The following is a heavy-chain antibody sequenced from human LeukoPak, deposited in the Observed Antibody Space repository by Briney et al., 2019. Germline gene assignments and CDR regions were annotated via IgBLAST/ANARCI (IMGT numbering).Heavy chain of an antibody. CDR3: ARTPPNSSGWYKYDEPPRVYYFEY. D-gene: IGHD6-19*01. J-gene: IGHJ4*02. Sequence: GPTLVNAPQTLTLTSTFAGSSLGTSGMCVCWIRQSPGTALEWLPRTDRAANKYYPTPFKTRRTISTDSSKNRLLLTMTNMDPVDTATYYCARTPPNSSGWYKYDEPPRVYYFEYWGQGTLVTVSS. CDR1: GSSLGTSGMC. CDR2: TDRAANK. V-gene: IGHV2-70*11.